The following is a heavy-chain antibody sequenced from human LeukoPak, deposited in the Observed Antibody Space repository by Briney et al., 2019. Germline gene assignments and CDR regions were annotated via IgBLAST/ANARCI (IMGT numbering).Heavy chain of an antibody. CDR2: IGTAGDT. CDR1: GFTLSNYD. D-gene: IGHD1-1*01. V-gene: IGHV3-13*01. CDR3: ARVAKERVGGVYYFDY. J-gene: IGHJ4*02. Sequence: GGSLRLSCAASGFTLSNYDMHWVRQATGKGLEWVSAIGTAGDTYYTGSVKGRFTISRENAKNSLYLQMNSLRAGDTAVYYCARVAKERVGGVYYFDYWGQGTLVTVSS.